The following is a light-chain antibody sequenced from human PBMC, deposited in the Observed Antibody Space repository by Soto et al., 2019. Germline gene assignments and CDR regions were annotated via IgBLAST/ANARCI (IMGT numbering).Light chain of an antibody. V-gene: IGLV2-14*01. Sequence: LTQPASVSGSPGQSITISCTGTSSDVGGYNYVSWYQQHPGKAPKLMIYEVSNRPSGVSNRFSGSKSGNTASLTISGLQAEDEADYYCSSYTSSSTWVFGGGTQLTVL. CDR1: SSDVGGYNY. CDR2: EVS. CDR3: SSYTSSSTWV. J-gene: IGLJ3*02.